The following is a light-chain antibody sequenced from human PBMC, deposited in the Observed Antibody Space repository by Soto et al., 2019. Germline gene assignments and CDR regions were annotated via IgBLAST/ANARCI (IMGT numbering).Light chain of an antibody. J-gene: IGKJ1*01. CDR2: AAS. V-gene: IGKV1-39*01. CDR3: QQGYSTPPT. Sequence: DFQMTQSPSSLSASVGDRVTITCRASQSISSYLNWYQQKPGKAPKLLIYAASSLQSGVPSRFSGSGSGTDFTLTISSLQPEDFATYYCQQGYSTPPTFGQGTKVEIK. CDR1: QSISSY.